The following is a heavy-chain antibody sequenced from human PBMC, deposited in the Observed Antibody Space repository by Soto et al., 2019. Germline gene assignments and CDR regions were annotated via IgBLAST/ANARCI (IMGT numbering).Heavy chain of an antibody. J-gene: IGHJ4*02. Sequence: EVQLVESGGGLVKPGGSLRLSCAASGFTFTNAWMNWVRQTPGKGLEWVGRVRSKTDGGTADYSAPVKERFTISRDESKDTLYLQMNSLETEDTGLYYCATDGGSDWSGAHYWGQGTLVTVSP. CDR2: VRSKTDGGTA. D-gene: IGHD6-19*01. CDR1: GFTFTNAW. V-gene: IGHV3-15*07. CDR3: ATDGGSDWSGAHY.